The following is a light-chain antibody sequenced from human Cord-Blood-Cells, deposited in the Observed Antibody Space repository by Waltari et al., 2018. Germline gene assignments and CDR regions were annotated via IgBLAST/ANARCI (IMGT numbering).Light chain of an antibody. CDR1: QSVSSS. Sequence: EIVLTQYPATLSLSSGERATPSCRASQSVSSSLAWYQQKPGPAPRLLIYDASNRATGIPARFSGSGSGTDFTLTISSLEPEDFAVYYCQQRSNWPPLTFGGGTKVEIK. CDR2: DAS. CDR3: QQRSNWPPLT. J-gene: IGKJ4*01. V-gene: IGKV3-11*01.